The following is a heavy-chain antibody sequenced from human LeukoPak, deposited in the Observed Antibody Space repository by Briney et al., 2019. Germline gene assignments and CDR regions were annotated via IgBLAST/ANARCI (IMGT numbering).Heavy chain of an antibody. CDR3: TTASLGYCSSTSCQTNYYYGMDV. CDR1: GFTFSNAW. CDR2: IKSKTDGGTT. Sequence: GGSLRLSCAASGFTFSNAWMSWVRQAPGKGLEWVGRIKSKTDGGTTDYAAPVKGRFTISRDDSKNTLYLQMNSLKTEDTAVYYCTTASLGYCSSTSCQTNYYYGMDVWGQGTTVTVSS. D-gene: IGHD2-2*01. V-gene: IGHV3-15*01. J-gene: IGHJ6*02.